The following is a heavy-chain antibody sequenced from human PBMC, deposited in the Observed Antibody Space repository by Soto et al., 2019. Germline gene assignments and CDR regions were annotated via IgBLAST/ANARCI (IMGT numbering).Heavy chain of an antibody. V-gene: IGHV4-59*08. CDR2: IYYSGST. D-gene: IGHD2-2*01. CDR1: GGSISSYY. Sequence: SETLSLTCTVSGGSISSYYWSWIRQPPGKGLEWIGYIYYSGSTNYNPSLKSRVTISVDTSKNQFSLKLSSVTAADTAVYYCARTYSIVVVPAGFDPWGQGPLVTVSS. J-gene: IGHJ5*02. CDR3: ARTYSIVVVPAGFDP.